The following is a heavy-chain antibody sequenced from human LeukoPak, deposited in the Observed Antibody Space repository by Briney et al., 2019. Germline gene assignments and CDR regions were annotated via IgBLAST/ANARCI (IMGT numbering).Heavy chain of an antibody. Sequence: SETLSLTCTVSGGSTNIYFWTWIRQPPGKGLEWIGYIYYSGSTKYNPSLKSRVTISLDTSKNQFSLNLSSVTAADTAVYYCARDIRGYNYGWFDYWGQGTLVTVSS. D-gene: IGHD5-18*01. CDR1: GGSTNIYF. J-gene: IGHJ4*02. CDR2: IYYSGST. V-gene: IGHV4-59*01. CDR3: ARDIRGYNYGWFDY.